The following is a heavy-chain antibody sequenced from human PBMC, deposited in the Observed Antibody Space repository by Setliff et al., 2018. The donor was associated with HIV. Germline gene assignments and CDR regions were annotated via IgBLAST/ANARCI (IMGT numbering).Heavy chain of an antibody. Sequence: GGSLRLSCAASGFSFSTYWMHWVRQVPGKGLEWVSRINGDGTTTDYADSVKGRFTIARDNANSSLYLQMNSLEVEDTAVYYCAKVGGYTSPVGDWGQGTLVTV. V-gene: IGHV3-74*01. D-gene: IGHD5-18*01. CDR3: AKVGGYTSPVGD. CDR1: GFSFSTYW. J-gene: IGHJ4*02. CDR2: INGDGTTT.